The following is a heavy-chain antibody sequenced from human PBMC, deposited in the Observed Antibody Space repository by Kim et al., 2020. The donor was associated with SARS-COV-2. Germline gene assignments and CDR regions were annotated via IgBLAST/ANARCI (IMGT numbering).Heavy chain of an antibody. Sequence: SETLSLTCTVSGGSISSYYWSWIRQPPGKGLEWIGYIYYSGSTNYNPSLKSRVTISVDTSKNQFSLKLSSVTAADTAVYYCARGFVEEGAYYYGSGSHYYFDYWGQGTLVTVSS. CDR3: ARGFVEEGAYYYGSGSHYYFDY. CDR1: GGSISSYY. D-gene: IGHD3-10*01. J-gene: IGHJ4*02. V-gene: IGHV4-59*01. CDR2: IYYSGST.